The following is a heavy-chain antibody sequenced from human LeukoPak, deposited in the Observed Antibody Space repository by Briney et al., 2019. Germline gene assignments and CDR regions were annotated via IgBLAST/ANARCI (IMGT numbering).Heavy chain of an antibody. CDR2: IWYDGSNK. CDR3: AGLYGDYLDY. V-gene: IGHV3-33*01. D-gene: IGHD4-17*01. Sequence: GGSLRLSCAASGFTFSSYGMHWARQAPGKGLEWVAVIWYDGSNKYYADSVKGRFTISRDNSKNTLYLQMNSLRAEDTAGYYCAGLYGDYLDYWGQGTLVTVSS. J-gene: IGHJ4*02. CDR1: GFTFSSYG.